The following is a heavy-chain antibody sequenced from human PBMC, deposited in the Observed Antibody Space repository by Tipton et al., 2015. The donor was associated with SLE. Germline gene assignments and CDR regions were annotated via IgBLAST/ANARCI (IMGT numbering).Heavy chain of an antibody. V-gene: IGHV4-30-2*01. CDR2: VYHTGST. J-gene: IGHJ3*02. CDR1: GGSINGVGHS. D-gene: IGHD5-24*01. Sequence: TLSLTCTVSGGSINGVGHSWSWIRRPPGKGLELVGYVYHTGSTYYNPTLMSRVSISVDRSKNQFSLRLSSVTAADTAAYYCARSRDGHNADGFEIWGQGTMVTVSS. CDR3: ARSRDGHNADGFEI.